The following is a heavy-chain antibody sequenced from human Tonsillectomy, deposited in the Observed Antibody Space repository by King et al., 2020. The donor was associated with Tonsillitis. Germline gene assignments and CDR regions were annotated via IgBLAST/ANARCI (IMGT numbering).Heavy chain of an antibody. CDR2: IYSAAAIT. D-gene: IGHD1-26*01. J-gene: IGHJ3*02. V-gene: IGHV3-23*03. Sequence: VQLVESGGGLVQPGGSLRLSCAASGYTFSSFAMSWVRQAPGKGLEWGSVIYSAAAITYYADPVKGRFTISRDNSKNTLYLQMNRLRAEDTDVYDCAKDRRIVGAIGALDIWRQGTMVGVSA. CDR3: AKDRRIVGAIGALDI. CDR1: GYTFSSFA.